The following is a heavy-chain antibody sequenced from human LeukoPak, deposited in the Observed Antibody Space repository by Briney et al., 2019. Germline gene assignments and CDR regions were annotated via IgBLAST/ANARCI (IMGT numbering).Heavy chain of an antibody. V-gene: IGHV4-34*01. CDR1: GGSFSGSY. CDR3: ARVMTTVTTFKTYSYGMDV. CDR2: INHSGST. Sequence: SSETLSLTCAVYGGSFSGSYWTWIRQPPGKGLEWIGEINHSGSTNYNPSLKSRVTISLDTSKNQSSPRLSSVTAADTAVYYCARVMTTVTTFKTYSYGMDVWGQGTTVTVSS. D-gene: IGHD4-17*01. J-gene: IGHJ6*02.